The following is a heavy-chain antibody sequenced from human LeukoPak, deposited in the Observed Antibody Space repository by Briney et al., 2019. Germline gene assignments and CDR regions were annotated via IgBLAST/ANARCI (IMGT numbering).Heavy chain of an antibody. CDR2: IIPILGIA. J-gene: IGHJ5*02. CDR1: GGTFSSYA. Sequence: SVKVSCKASGGTFSSYAISWVRQAPGQGLEWMGRIIPILGIANYAQKFQGRVTITADKSTSTAYMELSSLRSEDTAVYYCARDTSEGSSWYGDDWFDPWGQGTLVTVSS. V-gene: IGHV1-69*04. CDR3: ARDTSEGSSWYGDDWFDP. D-gene: IGHD6-13*01.